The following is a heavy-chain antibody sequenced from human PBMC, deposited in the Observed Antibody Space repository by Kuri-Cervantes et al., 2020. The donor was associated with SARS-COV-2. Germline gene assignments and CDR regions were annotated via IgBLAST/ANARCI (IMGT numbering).Heavy chain of an antibody. CDR2: ISYDGSNK. D-gene: IGHD2-2*01. CDR3: ARGDCGTSCQKYYYYGMDV. Sequence: GESLKISCAASGFTFSSYAMHWVRQAPGKGLEWVAVISYDGSNKYYADSVKGRFTISRDNSKNTLYLQMNSLRAEDTAVYYCARGDCGTSCQKYYYYGMDVWGQGTTVTVSS. V-gene: IGHV3-30-3*01. J-gene: IGHJ6*02. CDR1: GFTFSSYA.